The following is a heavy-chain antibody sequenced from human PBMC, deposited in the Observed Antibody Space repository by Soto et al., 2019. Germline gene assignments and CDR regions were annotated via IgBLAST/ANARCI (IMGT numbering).Heavy chain of an antibody. V-gene: IGHV3-30-3*01. CDR2: ISYDGSNK. CDR1: GFTFSSYA. CDR3: ARDYYDSSGPFSDVFDI. Sequence: PGGSLRLSCAASGFTFSSYAMHWVRQAPGKGLEWVAVISYDGSNKYYADSVKGRFTISRDNSKNTLYLQMNSLRAEDTAVYYCARDYYDSSGPFSDVFDIWGQGTMVTVSS. D-gene: IGHD3-22*01. J-gene: IGHJ3*02.